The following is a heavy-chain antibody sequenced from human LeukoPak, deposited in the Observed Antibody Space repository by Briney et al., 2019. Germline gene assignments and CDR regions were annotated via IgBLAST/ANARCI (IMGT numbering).Heavy chain of an antibody. CDR2: IYPGDSDT. V-gene: IGHV5-51*01. CDR1: GYSFTSYW. D-gene: IGHD5-18*01. CDR3: ARLEGYSYGGFYYYYMDV. J-gene: IGHJ6*03. Sequence: GESLKISCKGSGYSFTSYWIGWVRQMPGKGLEWMGIIYPGDSDTRYSPSFQGQVTISADKSISTAYLQWSSLKASDPAMYYCARLEGYSYGGFYYYYMDVWGKGTTVTVSS.